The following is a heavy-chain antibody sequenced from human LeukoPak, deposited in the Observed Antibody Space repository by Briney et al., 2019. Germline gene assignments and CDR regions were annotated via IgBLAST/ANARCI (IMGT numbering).Heavy chain of an antibody. CDR3: ARVPPAGYYYMDV. CDR1: GGSISNYY. J-gene: IGHJ6*03. D-gene: IGHD1-14*01. CDR2: IYYSGVT. Sequence: KISETLSLTCTVSGGSISNYYWSWIRQSAGKGLEWIGRIYYSGVTNYNPSLKSRVSMSVDMSKNQFSLKLTSVTAADTAVYYCARVPPAGYYYMDVWGKGTTVTVSS. V-gene: IGHV4-4*07.